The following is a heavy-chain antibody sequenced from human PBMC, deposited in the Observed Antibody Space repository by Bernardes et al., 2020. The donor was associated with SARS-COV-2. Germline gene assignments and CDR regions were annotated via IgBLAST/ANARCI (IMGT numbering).Heavy chain of an antibody. CDR1: GGSISSYY. J-gene: IGHJ4*02. Sequence: SETLSLTCTVSGGSISSYYWSWIRQPPGKGLEWIGYIYYSGSTNYNPSLKSRVTISVDTSKNQFSLKLSSVTAADTAVYYCARSLVSGYYQYYFDYWGQGTLVTVSS. CDR2: IYYSGST. D-gene: IGHD3-3*01. V-gene: IGHV4-59*08. CDR3: ARSLVSGYYQYYFDY.